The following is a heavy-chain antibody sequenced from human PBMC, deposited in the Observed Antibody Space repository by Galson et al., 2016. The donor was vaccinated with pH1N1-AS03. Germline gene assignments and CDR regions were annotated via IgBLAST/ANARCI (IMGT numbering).Heavy chain of an antibody. CDR3: ARDDSSSWDRYYYYGMDV. CDR1: GLTLSTYA. CDR2: TSSDGSNK. D-gene: IGHD6-13*01. J-gene: IGHJ6*02. Sequence: SLRLSCAASGLTLSTYAMHWVRQAPGRGLEWVAVTSSDGSNKYYADSVRGRFTISRDNAKNSLYLQMNSLRVEDTAVYYCARDDSSSWDRYYYYGMDVWAKGPRS. V-gene: IGHV3-30*04.